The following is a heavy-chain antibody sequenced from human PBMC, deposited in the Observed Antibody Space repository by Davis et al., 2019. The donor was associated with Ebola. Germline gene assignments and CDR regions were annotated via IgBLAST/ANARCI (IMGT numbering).Heavy chain of an antibody. CDR3: ARDATTWDYYYYGMDV. CDR1: GFTFSSYG. D-gene: IGHD4-11*01. CDR2: IWYDGSNK. Sequence: GGSLRLSCAASGFTFSSYGMHWVRQAPGKGLEWVAVIWYDGSNKYYADSVKGRFTISRDNSKNTLYLQMNSLRAEDTAVYYCARDATTWDYYYYGMDVWGQGTTVTVSS. J-gene: IGHJ6*02. V-gene: IGHV3-33*01.